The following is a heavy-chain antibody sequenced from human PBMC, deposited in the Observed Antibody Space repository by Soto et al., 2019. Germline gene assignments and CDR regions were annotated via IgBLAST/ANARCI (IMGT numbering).Heavy chain of an antibody. D-gene: IGHD4-17*01. Sequence: QVQLVESGGGVVQPGRSLRLSCAASGFTFSSYAMHWVRQAPGKGLEWVAVISDDGSNKYYADSVKGRFTISRENSQNTLYLQMNGLRAEDTAVYCCAGDNGDYGLEYWGQGPLVAVSS. CDR2: ISDDGSNK. CDR3: AGDNGDYGLEY. V-gene: IGHV3-30-3*01. J-gene: IGHJ4*02. CDR1: GFTFSSYA.